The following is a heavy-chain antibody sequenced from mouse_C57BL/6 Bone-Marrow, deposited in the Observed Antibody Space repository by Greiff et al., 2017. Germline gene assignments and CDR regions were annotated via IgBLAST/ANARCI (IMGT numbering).Heavy chain of an antibody. D-gene: IGHD2-1*01. CDR3: ERGGNYVAWFAY. Sequence: EVKLMESGGGLVKPGGSLKLSCAASGFTFSDYGMHWVRQAPEKGLEWVAYISSGSSTIYYADTVKGRFTISRDNAKNTLFLQMTSLRSEDTAMYYCERGGNYVAWFAYWGQGTLVTVSA. CDR2: ISSGSSTI. CDR1: GFTFSDYG. V-gene: IGHV5-17*01. J-gene: IGHJ3*01.